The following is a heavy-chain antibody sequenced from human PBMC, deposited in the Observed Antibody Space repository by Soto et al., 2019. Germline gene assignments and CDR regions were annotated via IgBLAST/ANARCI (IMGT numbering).Heavy chain of an antibody. CDR2: ISSSGSTI. CDR1: VFTFSSYE. CDR3: AREYCSGGSCYSYYFDY. D-gene: IGHD2-15*01. J-gene: IGHJ4*02. V-gene: IGHV3-48*03. Sequence: GGSLRLYCAASVFTFSSYEMNWVRQAPGKGLEWVSYISSSGSTIYYADSVKGRFTISRDNAKNSLYLQMNSLRAEDTAVYYCAREYCSGGSCYSYYFDYWGQGTLVTVSS.